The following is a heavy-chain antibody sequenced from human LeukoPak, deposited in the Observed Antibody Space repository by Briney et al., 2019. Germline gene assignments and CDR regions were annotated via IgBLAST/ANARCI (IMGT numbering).Heavy chain of an antibody. Sequence: PSETLSLTCSVSGDSISSYYWSWIRQPPGKGLEWIGYIYNSGGTNYNPSLKSRVTISVDTSKNQLSLKLSSVTAADTAVYYCARAGSGYSFDIWGQGTMVTVSS. CDR2: IYNSGGT. J-gene: IGHJ3*02. D-gene: IGHD3-22*01. V-gene: IGHV4-59*01. CDR3: ARAGSGYSFDI. CDR1: GDSISSYY.